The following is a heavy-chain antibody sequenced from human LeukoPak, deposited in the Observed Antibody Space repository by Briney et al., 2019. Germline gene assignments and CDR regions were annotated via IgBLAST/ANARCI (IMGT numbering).Heavy chain of an antibody. V-gene: IGHV3-21*01. CDR3: ARDLSNFGELYFDY. CDR2: ISSSSSYI. D-gene: IGHD3-10*01. CDR1: GFTFSSYS. J-gene: IGHJ4*02. Sequence: GGSLRLSCAASGFTFSSYSMNWVRQAPGEGLEWVSSISSSSSYIYYADSVKGRFTISRDNAKNSLYLQMNSLRAEDTAVYYCARDLSNFGELYFDYWGQGTLVTVSS.